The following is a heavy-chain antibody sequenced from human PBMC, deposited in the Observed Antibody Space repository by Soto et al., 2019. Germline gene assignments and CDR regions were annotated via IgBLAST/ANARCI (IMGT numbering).Heavy chain of an antibody. Sequence: QVQLVQSGAEVKKPGASVKVSCKASGYTFTSYYMHWVRQAPGQGLEWMGIINPSGGSTSYAQKFHGRVTMTRDTSPSTVYMELSSLRSEDTAVYYCARGQIVVVITSHFDYWGQGTLVTVSS. CDR2: INPSGGST. CDR1: GYTFTSYY. CDR3: ARGQIVVVITSHFDY. D-gene: IGHD3-22*01. J-gene: IGHJ4*02. V-gene: IGHV1-46*01.